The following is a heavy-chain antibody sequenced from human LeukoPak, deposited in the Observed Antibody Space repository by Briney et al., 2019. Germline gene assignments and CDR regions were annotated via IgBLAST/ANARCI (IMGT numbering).Heavy chain of an antibody. CDR3: ARRHKRGAYSYGVDY. CDR1: GYSFTNYW. V-gene: IGHV5-51*01. J-gene: IGHJ4*02. D-gene: IGHD5-18*01. CDR2: IYPGDSDT. Sequence: GESLKISCKGSGYSFTNYWIAWVRQMPGKGLEWMVIIYPGDSDTRYSPSFQGQVTISADKSISTAYLQWNSLKASDTAMYYCARRHKRGAYSYGVDYWGQGTLVTVSS.